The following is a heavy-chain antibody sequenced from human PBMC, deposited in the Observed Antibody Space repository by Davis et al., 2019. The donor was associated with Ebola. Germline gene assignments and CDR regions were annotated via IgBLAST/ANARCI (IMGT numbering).Heavy chain of an antibody. Sequence: ASVKVSCKASGYTFTSYDINWVRQATGQGLEWMGWMNPNSGNTGYAQKFQGRVTMTRNTSISTAYMELTSLTSEDAAVYYCARVRHSGSGSYGYWGQGTLVTVSS. V-gene: IGHV1-8*01. CDR3: ARVRHSGSGSYGY. CDR1: GYTFTSYD. CDR2: MNPNSGNT. J-gene: IGHJ4*02. D-gene: IGHD3-10*01.